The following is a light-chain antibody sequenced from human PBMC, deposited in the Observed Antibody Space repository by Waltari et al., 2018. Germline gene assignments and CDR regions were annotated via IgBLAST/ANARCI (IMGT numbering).Light chain of an antibody. CDR3: QQSYSPVLT. Sequence: DIQMTQSPSSLSASVGDRVTITCRASQCITTYLNWYQLTPGKAPKLLIYAASSLQSGVPSRFSGGGSGRDFTLTISSLQPEDFATYYCQQSYSPVLTFGGGTKVEIK. CDR2: AAS. CDR1: QCITTY. J-gene: IGKJ4*01. V-gene: IGKV1-39*01.